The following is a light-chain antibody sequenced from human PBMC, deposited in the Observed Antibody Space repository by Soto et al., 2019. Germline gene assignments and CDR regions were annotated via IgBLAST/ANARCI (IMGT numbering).Light chain of an antibody. V-gene: IGKV3-15*01. Sequence: EIVMTQSPATLSVSPGERATLSCRASQSVSSNLAWYQQKPGQAPRLLIYGASTRATGIPARFSGSESGTEFTLTISSLQSEDFAVYYCQQYNNWPYWTFGQGTKVEIK. CDR1: QSVSSN. J-gene: IGKJ1*01. CDR3: QQYNNWPYWT. CDR2: GAS.